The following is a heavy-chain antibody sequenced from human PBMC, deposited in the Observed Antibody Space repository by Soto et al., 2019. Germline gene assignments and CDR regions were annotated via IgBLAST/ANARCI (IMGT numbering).Heavy chain of an antibody. CDR2: IYYSGST. CDR3: RSADNYYYHGMDV. J-gene: IGHJ6*02. CDR1: GGSISSSSYY. V-gene: IGHV4-39*01. Sequence: PSETLSLTCTVSGGSISSSSYYWGWIRQPPGKGLEWIGSIYYSGSTYYNPSLKSRVTISVDTSKNQFSLKLSSVTAADPAVYYCRSADNYYYHGMDVWGQGTTVTVSS. D-gene: IGHD2-2*01.